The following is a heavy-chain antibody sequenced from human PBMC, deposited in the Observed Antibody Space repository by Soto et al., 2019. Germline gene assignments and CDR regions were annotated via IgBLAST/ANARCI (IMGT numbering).Heavy chain of an antibody. D-gene: IGHD3-10*01. CDR3: AKVKTAQGEGYYYYFGMDV. CDR2: ISGSGGST. J-gene: IGHJ6*02. V-gene: IGHV3-23*01. Sequence: WVSTISGSGGSTYYADSVKGRFTISRDNSKSMVYVQMNSLRAEDTAVYYCAKVKTAQGEGYYYYFGMDVWGQGTTVTVSS.